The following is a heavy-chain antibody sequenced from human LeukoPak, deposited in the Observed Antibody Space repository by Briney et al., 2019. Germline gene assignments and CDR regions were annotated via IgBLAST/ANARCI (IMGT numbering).Heavy chain of an antibody. D-gene: IGHD3-10*01. J-gene: IGHJ4*02. V-gene: IGHV3-23*01. CDR1: GFTFSSCG. CDR2: ISGSGGTT. Sequence: GGSLRLSCAASGFTFSSCGMSWVRQAPGKGLEWVSGISGSGGTTYYVDSVKGRFTISRDKSKNTLYLQMNSLRVEDTAVYYCAKGYYYGSGSYLVDYWGQGTLVTVSS. CDR3: AKGYYYGSGSYLVDY.